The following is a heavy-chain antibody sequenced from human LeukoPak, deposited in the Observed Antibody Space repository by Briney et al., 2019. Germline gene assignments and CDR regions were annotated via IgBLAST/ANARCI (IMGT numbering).Heavy chain of an antibody. CDR1: GFTFSSYA. Sequence: GGSLRPSCAASGFTFSSYAMNWVRQAPGKGLEWVSTISGSGGTTYYADSVKGRFTISRDNSKNTLYLQMNSLRAEDTAVYYCATPPIVGATMPLDYWGQGTLVTVSS. CDR3: ATPPIVGATMPLDY. J-gene: IGHJ4*02. CDR2: ISGSGGTT. V-gene: IGHV3-23*01. D-gene: IGHD1-26*01.